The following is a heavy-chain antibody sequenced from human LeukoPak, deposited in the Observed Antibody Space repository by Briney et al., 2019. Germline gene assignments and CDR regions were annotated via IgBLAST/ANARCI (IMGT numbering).Heavy chain of an antibody. Sequence: SGTLSLTCAVSGGSISSSNWWSWVRQPPGKGLEWIGEIYHSGSTNYNPSLKSRVTISVDKSKNQFSLKLSSVTAADTAVYYCARTALGGVTDPLVTFDLWGRGTLVTVSS. CDR3: ARTALGGVTDPLVTFDL. V-gene: IGHV4-4*02. CDR1: GGSISSSNW. CDR2: IYHSGST. D-gene: IGHD2-8*02. J-gene: IGHJ2*01.